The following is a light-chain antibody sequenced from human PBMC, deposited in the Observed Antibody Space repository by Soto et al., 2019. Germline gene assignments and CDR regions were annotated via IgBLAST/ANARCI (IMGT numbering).Light chain of an antibody. V-gene: IGLV2-18*01. J-gene: IGLJ1*01. CDR3: SSTYV. CDR1: SSDVGNYNR. CDR2: EVS. Sequence: QSALTQPPSVSGSPGQSVTISCTGTSSDVGNYNRVSWYQQPPGTAPKVIIYEVSNRPSGVPDRFSGSKSGNTASLTISGLQAEDEADYTSSSTYVFGTGTKLTVL.